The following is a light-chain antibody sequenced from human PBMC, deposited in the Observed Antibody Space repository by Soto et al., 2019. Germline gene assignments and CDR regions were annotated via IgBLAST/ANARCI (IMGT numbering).Light chain of an antibody. V-gene: IGKV3-15*01. J-gene: IGKJ5*01. CDR1: QSVSSN. Sequence: EVVLTQSPATLSVSPGERATLSCRASQSVSSNLAWYQQIPGQAPRLLIYGASTRTTGIPARFSGSGSGTDFPLTISSLQSEDFAVYYCQQYNNWPITFGQGARLEVK. CDR2: GAS. CDR3: QQYNNWPIT.